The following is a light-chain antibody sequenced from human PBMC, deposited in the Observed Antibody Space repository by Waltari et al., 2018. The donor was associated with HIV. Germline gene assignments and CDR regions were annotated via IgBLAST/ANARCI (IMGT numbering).Light chain of an antibody. CDR3: QVRDSRSDPVV. CDR1: NIGSKS. J-gene: IGLJ2*01. CDR2: YDS. Sequence: SYVLTQPPSVSVAPGKTARITCGGNNIGSKSVHWYQQRPGQAPMLVIYYDSDRPAGIGERFSGSNGGNAATLTSRRVEAGDEADYYCQVRDSRSDPVVFGGGTKLTAL. V-gene: IGLV3-21*04.